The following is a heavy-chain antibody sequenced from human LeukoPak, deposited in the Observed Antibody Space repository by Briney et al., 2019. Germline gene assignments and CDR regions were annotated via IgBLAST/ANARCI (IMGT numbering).Heavy chain of an antibody. Sequence: PGGSLRLSCAASGFTFSSYWMHWVRQAPGKGLVWVSRIDSDGSSTSYADSVKGRFTISRDNAKNTLYLQMNSLRAEDTAVYYCARGAGIPTYAFDIWGQGTMVTVSS. CDR2: IDSDGSST. CDR3: ARGAGIPTYAFDI. V-gene: IGHV3-74*01. D-gene: IGHD6-19*01. J-gene: IGHJ3*02. CDR1: GFTFSSYW.